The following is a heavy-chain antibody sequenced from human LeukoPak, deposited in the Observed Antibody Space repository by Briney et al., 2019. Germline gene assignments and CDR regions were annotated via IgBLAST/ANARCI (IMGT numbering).Heavy chain of an antibody. CDR1: EFTVSSNY. J-gene: IGHJ4*02. CDR2: ICSNGDT. V-gene: IGHV3-53*01. Sequence: GGSLRLSCTASEFTVSSNYMLWVRQAPGKGLEWVSLICSNGDTHYADPVKGRFTISRHPSKNTLSLQLNSLRVDDTSLLYCTRAPMNSWGPGALFTVSP. CDR3: TRAPMNS.